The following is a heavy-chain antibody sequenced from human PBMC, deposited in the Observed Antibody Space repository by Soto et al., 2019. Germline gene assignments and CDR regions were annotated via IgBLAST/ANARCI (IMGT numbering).Heavy chain of an antibody. CDR2: ISGSGGST. Sequence: GGSLRLSCAASGFTFSSYAMSWVRQAPGRGLEWVSAISGSGGSTYYADSVKGRFTISRDNSKNTLYLHMNSLRAEDTAVYYCAKDPIPPSVAGTPWGQGTLVTVSS. J-gene: IGHJ5*02. D-gene: IGHD6-19*01. V-gene: IGHV3-23*01. CDR1: GFTFSSYA. CDR3: AKDPIPPSVAGTP.